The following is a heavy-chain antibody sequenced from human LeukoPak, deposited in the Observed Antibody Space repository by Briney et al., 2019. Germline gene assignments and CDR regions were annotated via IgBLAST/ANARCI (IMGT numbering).Heavy chain of an antibody. Sequence: GGSLRLSCAASGFTFSDAWMSWVRQAPGKGLEWVSSISSSSSYIYYADSVKGRFTISRDNAKNSLYLQMNSLRAEDTAVYYCARDERDMVRGNWFDPWGQGTLVTVSS. CDR1: GFTFSDAW. CDR3: ARDERDMVRGNWFDP. D-gene: IGHD3-10*01. J-gene: IGHJ5*02. CDR2: ISSSSSYI. V-gene: IGHV3-21*01.